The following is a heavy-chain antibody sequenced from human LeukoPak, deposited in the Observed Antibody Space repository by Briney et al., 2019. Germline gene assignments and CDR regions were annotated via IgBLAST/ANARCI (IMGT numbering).Heavy chain of an antibody. V-gene: IGHV3-30*18. CDR2: ISYDGSNK. CDR1: GFTFSSYA. Sequence: GGSLRLSCAASGFTFSSYAMSWVRQAPGKGLEWVAVISYDGSNKYYADSVKGRFTISRDNSKNTLYLQINSLRAEDTAVYYCAKAPGLRFLEWLLSWGQGTLVTVSS. CDR3: AKAPGLRFLEWLLS. J-gene: IGHJ4*02. D-gene: IGHD3-3*01.